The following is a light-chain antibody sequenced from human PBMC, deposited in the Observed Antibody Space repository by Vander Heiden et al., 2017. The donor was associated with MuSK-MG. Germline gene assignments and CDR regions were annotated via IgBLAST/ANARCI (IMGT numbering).Light chain of an antibody. CDR2: DAS. CDR3: QQYDNLPRA. J-gene: IGKJ4*01. Sequence: DIQMTQSPSSLSASVGDRVTITCQASKDISNYLNWYQQKPGKAPKLLIYDASNLETGVPSRFSGSGSGTDFTFTISSLQPEDIATYYCQQYDNLPRAFGGGTKVEIK. V-gene: IGKV1-33*01. CDR1: KDISNY.